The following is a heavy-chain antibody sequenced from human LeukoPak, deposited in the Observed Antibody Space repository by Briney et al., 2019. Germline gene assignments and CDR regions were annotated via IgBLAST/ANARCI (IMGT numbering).Heavy chain of an antibody. CDR3: ARPRDSAYCDY. CDR2: IYPGDSDT. D-gene: IGHD3-22*01. V-gene: IGHV5-51*01. J-gene: IGHJ4*02. Sequence: GESLKISWKGSGYSFTSYWIGWVRQMPGKGLDWMGIIYPGDSDTRYSPSFQGQVTISADKSISTAYLQWSSLKAPDTAMYYCARPRDSAYCDYWGQGTLVTVPS. CDR1: GYSFTSYW.